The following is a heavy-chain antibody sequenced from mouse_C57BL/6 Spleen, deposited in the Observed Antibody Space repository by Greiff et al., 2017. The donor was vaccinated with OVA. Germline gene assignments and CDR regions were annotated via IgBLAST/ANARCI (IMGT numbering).Heavy chain of an antibody. D-gene: IGHD2-1*01. J-gene: IGHJ4*01. V-gene: IGHV1-54*01. CDR2: INPGSGGT. Sequence: QVQLKESGAELVRPGTSVKVSCKASGYAFTNYLIEWVKQRPGQGLEWIGVINPGSGGTNYNEKFKGKATLTADKSSSTAYMQLSSLTSEDSAVYFCARYGNYPYYYAMDYWGQGTSVTVSS. CDR3: ARYGNYPYYYAMDY. CDR1: GYAFTNYL.